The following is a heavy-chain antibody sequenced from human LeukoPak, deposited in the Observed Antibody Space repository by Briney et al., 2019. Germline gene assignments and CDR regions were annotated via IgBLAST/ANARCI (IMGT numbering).Heavy chain of an antibody. CDR1: GYPFTSYS. CDR3: AREYDQTYYFDY. V-gene: IGHV1-46*01. CDR2: IWVSGGNI. J-gene: IGHJ4*02. Sequence: GASVKVSCKPSGYPFTSYSIHWVRQAPGQGLEYMGIIWVSGGNINYPQKFQGRVTMTRDISTSTVFMDLDRLTSEDTAVYYCAREYDQTYYFDYWGLGTLVTVSS. D-gene: IGHD3-3*01.